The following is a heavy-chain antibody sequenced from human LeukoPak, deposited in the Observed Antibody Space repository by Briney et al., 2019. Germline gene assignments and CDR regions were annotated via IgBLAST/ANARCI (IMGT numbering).Heavy chain of an antibody. CDR1: GFTFSSYA. D-gene: IGHD3-3*01. J-gene: IGHJ2*01. CDR3: AKDQGTAIFGMIIPDWYFDL. Sequence: GRSLRLSCAASGFTFSSYAMNWVRQAPGKGLELVSSISGGSNNINYAGSVKGRFTTSRDNSQNTLYLQMNSLRADDTAVYYCAKDQGTAIFGMIIPDWYFDLWGRGTLVTVSS. V-gene: IGHV3-23*01. CDR2: ISGGSNNI.